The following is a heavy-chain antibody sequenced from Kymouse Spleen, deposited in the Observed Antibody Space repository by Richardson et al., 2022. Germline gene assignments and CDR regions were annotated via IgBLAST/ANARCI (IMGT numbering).Heavy chain of an antibody. CDR3: TRQAAAPYYYYGMDV. J-gene: IGHJ6*02. D-gene: IGHD6-13*01. Sequence: EVQLVESGGGLVQPGGSLKLSCAASGFTFSGSAMHWVRQASGKGLEWVGRIRSKANSYATAYAASVKGRFTISRDDSKNTAYLQMNSLKTEDTAVYYCTRQAAAPYYYYGMDVWGQGTTVTVSS. V-gene: IGHV3-73*02. CDR2: IRSKANSYAT. CDR1: GFTFSGSA.